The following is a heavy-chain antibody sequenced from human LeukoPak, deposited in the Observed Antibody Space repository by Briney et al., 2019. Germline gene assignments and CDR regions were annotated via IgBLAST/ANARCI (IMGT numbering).Heavy chain of an antibody. CDR3: ARGVSIRRGDAIYNWFDP. CDR1: GDSISSGSYY. Sequence: PSETLSLTCTVSGDSISSGSYYWNWIRQHPGKGLEWIGHIYYNGNSCYNPSLKSRVTISLDSSKNHFSLNLNSVTAADTAVYYCARGVSIRRGDAIYNWFDPWGQGTLVTVSS. CDR2: IYYNGNS. V-gene: IGHV4-31*03. J-gene: IGHJ5*02. D-gene: IGHD3-10*01.